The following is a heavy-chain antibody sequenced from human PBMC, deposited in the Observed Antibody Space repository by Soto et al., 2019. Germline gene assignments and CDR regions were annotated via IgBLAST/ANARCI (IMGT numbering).Heavy chain of an antibody. D-gene: IGHD6-13*01. V-gene: IGHV3-30*18. J-gene: IGHJ4*02. Sequence: QVQLVESGGGVVQPGRSLRLSCAASGFTFSSYGMHWVRQAPGKGLEWVAVISYDGSNKYYADSVKGRSTISRDNSKNTLYLQMNSLRAEDTAVYYCAKWSGQQLVGIDYWGQGTLVTVSS. CDR3: AKWSGQQLVGIDY. CDR2: ISYDGSNK. CDR1: GFTFSSYG.